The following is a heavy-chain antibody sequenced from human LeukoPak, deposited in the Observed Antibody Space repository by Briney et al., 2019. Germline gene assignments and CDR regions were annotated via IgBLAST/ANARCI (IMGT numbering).Heavy chain of an antibody. Sequence: GGSLRLPCAASGFTFSSYGMHWVRQAPGKGLEWVAFIRYDGSNKYYADSVKGRFTISRDNSKNTLYLQMNSLRAEDTAVYYCAKDWVYCSSTSCDYWGQGTLVTVSS. CDR1: GFTFSSYG. CDR3: AKDWVYCSSTSCDY. J-gene: IGHJ4*02. D-gene: IGHD2-2*01. CDR2: IRYDGSNK. V-gene: IGHV3-30*02.